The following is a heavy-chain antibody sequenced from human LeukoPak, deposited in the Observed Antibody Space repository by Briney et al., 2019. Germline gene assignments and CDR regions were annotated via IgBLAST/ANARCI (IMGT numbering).Heavy chain of an antibody. V-gene: IGHV4-59*01. Sequence: PSETLSLTCTVSGGSISSYYWSWIRQPPGKGLEWIGYIYYSGSTNYNPSLKSRVTISVDTSKNQFSLKLSSVTAADTAVYYCARKRSDYGFWSGYYHWFDPWGQGTLVTVSS. CDR1: GGSISSYY. J-gene: IGHJ5*02. CDR2: IYYSGST. CDR3: ARKRSDYGFWSGYYHWFDP. D-gene: IGHD3-3*01.